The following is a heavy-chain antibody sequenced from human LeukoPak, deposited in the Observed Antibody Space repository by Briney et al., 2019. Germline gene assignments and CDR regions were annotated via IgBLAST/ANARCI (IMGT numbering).Heavy chain of an antibody. J-gene: IGHJ4*02. CDR2: ISYDGSNK. CDR1: GFTFSSYA. Sequence: GRSLRLSCAASGFTFSSYAMHWVRQAPGKGLEWVAVISYDGSNKYYADSVKGRFTISRDNSKNTLYLQMNSLRAEDTAVYYCASFSSGPTPFDYWGQGTLVTVS. D-gene: IGHD2-15*01. V-gene: IGHV3-30*04. CDR3: ASFSSGPTPFDY.